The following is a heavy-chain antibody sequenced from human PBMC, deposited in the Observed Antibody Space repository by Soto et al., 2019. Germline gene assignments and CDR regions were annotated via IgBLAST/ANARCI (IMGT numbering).Heavy chain of an antibody. J-gene: IGHJ5*02. Sequence: SEILSLTCAVYGGSFSGYSWNWIRQPPGKGLEWIGEINHTGSTNYNPSLKSRVTISVDTSQNQFSLKLSSVTAADTAVYYCARDYSSSWSSNNWFDPWGQGTLVTSPQ. V-gene: IGHV4-34*01. CDR3: ARDYSSSWSSNNWFDP. D-gene: IGHD6-13*01. CDR2: INHTGST. CDR1: GGSFSGYS.